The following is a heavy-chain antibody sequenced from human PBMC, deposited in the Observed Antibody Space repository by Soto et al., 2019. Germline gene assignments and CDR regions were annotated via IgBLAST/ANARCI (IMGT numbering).Heavy chain of an antibody. CDR2: ISGSGGST. Sequence: EVQLLESGGGVVQPGGSLRLSCAASGFTFSSYVMSWVRQAPGKGLEWVSIISGSGGSTYYADSVKGRFTISRDNSKNTLYLQMNNLRAEVTAVYYCAKGFSLGTSASKGAFDIWGQGTMVTVSS. CDR3: AKGFSLGTSASKGAFDI. V-gene: IGHV3-23*01. J-gene: IGHJ3*02. CDR1: GFTFSSYV. D-gene: IGHD1-26*01.